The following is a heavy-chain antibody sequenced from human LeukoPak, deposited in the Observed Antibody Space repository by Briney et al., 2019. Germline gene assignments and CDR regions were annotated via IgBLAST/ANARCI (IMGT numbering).Heavy chain of an antibody. V-gene: IGHV3-23*01. CDR3: AKAVSVTTAWDAFDI. D-gene: IGHD4-17*01. CDR1: GFTFNNNA. Sequence: HPGGSLRLSCAASGFTFNNNAMSWVRQAPGKGLEWVSVISGSGGATVYADSVKGRFTISRDNSKNTLYLQMNSLRAEDTAVYYCAKAVSVTTAWDAFDIWGQGTMVTVSS. J-gene: IGHJ3*02. CDR2: ISGSGGAT.